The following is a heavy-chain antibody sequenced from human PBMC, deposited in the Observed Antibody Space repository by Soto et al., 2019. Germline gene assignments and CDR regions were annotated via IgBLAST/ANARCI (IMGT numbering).Heavy chain of an antibody. D-gene: IGHD3-22*01. J-gene: IGHJ6*02. CDR3: ARSPYYYYDSSGYLDV. CDR2: IIPIFGTA. Sequence: GASVKVSCKASGGTFSSYAISWVRQAPGQGLEWIGGIIPIFGTANYAQKFQGRVTITADESTSTAYMELSSLRSEDTAVYYCARSPYYYYDSSGYLDVWGQGTTVTVSS. CDR1: GGTFSSYA. V-gene: IGHV1-69*13.